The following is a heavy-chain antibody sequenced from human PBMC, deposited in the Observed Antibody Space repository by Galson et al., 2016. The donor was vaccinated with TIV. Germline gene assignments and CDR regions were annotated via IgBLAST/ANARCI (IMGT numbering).Heavy chain of an antibody. Sequence: SVKVSCKASGGTFSTYVINWVRQAPGQGLEWMGGIIPLFGTTNYAQKFQGKVTISADESTGTAYMELSSLRSEDTAVFYCATDRNTALDTYHYYYGMDVWGPGTTVTVSS. CDR2: IIPLFGTT. J-gene: IGHJ6*02. V-gene: IGHV1-69*13. D-gene: IGHD5-18*01. CDR3: ATDRNTALDTYHYYYGMDV. CDR1: GGTFSTYV.